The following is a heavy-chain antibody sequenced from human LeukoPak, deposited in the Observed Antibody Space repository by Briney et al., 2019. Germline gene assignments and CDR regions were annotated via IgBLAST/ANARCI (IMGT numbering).Heavy chain of an antibody. D-gene: IGHD1-26*01. CDR2: ISASAAMT. CDR3: AKDRSIGTYYTFDH. Sequence: PGGSLRLSCAASGFTFSSYVMTWVRQAPGKGLEWVSSISASAAMTYYADSVKGRFTVSRDNSNYRLYLQMSGLTAADTAVYYCAKDRSIGTYYTFDHWGQGTLVTVSS. J-gene: IGHJ4*02. V-gene: IGHV3-23*01. CDR1: GFTFSSYV.